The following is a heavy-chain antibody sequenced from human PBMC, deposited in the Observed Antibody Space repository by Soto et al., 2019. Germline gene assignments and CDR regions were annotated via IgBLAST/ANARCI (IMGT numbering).Heavy chain of an antibody. CDR3: ARDREPIQLWTSHYYYMDV. J-gene: IGHJ6*03. CDR2: INPNSGGT. D-gene: IGHD5-18*01. CDR1: GYTFTGYY. V-gene: IGHV1-2*04. Sequence: ASVKVSCKASGYTFTGYYMHWLRQAPGQGLEWMGWINPNSGGTNYAQKFQGWVTMTRDTSISTAYMELSRLRSDDTAVYYCARDREPIQLWTSHYYYMDVWGKGTTVTVSS.